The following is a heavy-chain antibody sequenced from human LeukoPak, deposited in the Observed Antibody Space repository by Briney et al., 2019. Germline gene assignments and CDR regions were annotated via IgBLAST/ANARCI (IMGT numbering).Heavy chain of an antibody. CDR3: ARQRCSGNTCYRVDQLYYMDV. J-gene: IGHJ6*03. V-gene: IGHV4-4*09. D-gene: IGHD2-15*01. CDR2: IYSSVST. Sequence: SETLSLTCTVSGDTINDHYWSWIRQAPGQGLEWMAHIYSSVSTNYNSSLKSRVTISIDTSKSQFSLKLTSVTAADTGVYYCARQRCSGNTCYRVDQLYYMDVWGKGTTVTVSS. CDR1: GDTINDHY.